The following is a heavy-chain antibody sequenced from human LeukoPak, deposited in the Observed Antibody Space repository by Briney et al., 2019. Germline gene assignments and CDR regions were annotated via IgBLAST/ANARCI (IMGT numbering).Heavy chain of an antibody. J-gene: IGHJ4*02. D-gene: IGHD3-22*01. CDR3: ATGSGVTMIVPFPH. V-gene: IGHV1-8*01. Sequence: ASVKVSCKASGYTFTSYDINWVRQATGQGLEWMGWMNPNSGNTGYAQKFQDRVTMTRNTSISTAYMDLSSLRSEDTAVYFCATGSGVTMIVPFPHWGQGTLVTVSS. CDR2: MNPNSGNT. CDR1: GYTFTSYD.